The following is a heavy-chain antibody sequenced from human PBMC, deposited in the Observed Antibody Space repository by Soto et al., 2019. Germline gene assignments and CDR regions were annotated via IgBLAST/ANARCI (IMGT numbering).Heavy chain of an antibody. CDR3: ARDRDCGGDCYPRPFDY. V-gene: IGHV3-48*02. D-gene: IGHD2-21*02. CDR1: GFTFSSYS. Sequence: EVQLVESGGGLVQPGGSLRLSCAASGFTFSSYSMNWVRQAPGKGLEWVSYISSSSSTIYYADSVKGRFTISRDNAKNSLYLQMNSRGDEDTAVYYCARDRDCGGDCYPRPFDYWGQGTRVTVSS. J-gene: IGHJ4*02. CDR2: ISSSSSTI.